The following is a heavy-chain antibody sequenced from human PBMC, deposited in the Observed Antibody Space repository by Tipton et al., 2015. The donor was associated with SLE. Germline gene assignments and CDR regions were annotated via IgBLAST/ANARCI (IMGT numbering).Heavy chain of an antibody. D-gene: IGHD3-10*01. V-gene: IGHV4-34*01. CDR2: INHSGST. CDR1: GGSFSGYY. J-gene: IGHJ1*01. CDR3: ARGGPYYYGSESSPAEYFQY. Sequence: TLSLTCAVYGGSFSGYYWSWIRQPPGKGLEWIGEINHSGSTNYNPSLKSRVTISVDTSKNQFSLKLSSVTAADTAVYYCARGGPYYYGSESSPAEYFQYWGQGTLVTVSS.